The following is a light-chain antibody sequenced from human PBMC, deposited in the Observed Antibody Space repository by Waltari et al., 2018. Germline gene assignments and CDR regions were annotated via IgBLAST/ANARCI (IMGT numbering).Light chain of an antibody. CDR2: LVS. CDR1: QSLLHSSGYTF. V-gene: IGKV2-28*01. Sequence: DIVMTQSPRFLPVTPGEPASTSCRSSQSLLHSSGYTFLDWYLQKPGQSPQLLIYLVSNRASGVPDRFSGSGSGTDFTLKISRVEAEDVGVYYCMQARQTPWTFGQGTKVEIK. CDR3: MQARQTPWT. J-gene: IGKJ1*01.